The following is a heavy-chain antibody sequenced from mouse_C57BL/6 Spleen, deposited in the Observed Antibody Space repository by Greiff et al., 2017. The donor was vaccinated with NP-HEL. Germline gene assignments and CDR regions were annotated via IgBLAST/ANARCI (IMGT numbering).Heavy chain of an antibody. CDR1: GYAFSSYW. V-gene: IGHV1-80*01. CDR2: IYPGDGDT. Sequence: QVQLQQSGAELVKPGASVKISCKASGYAFSSYWMNWVKQRPGKGLEWIGQIYPGDGDTNYNGKFKGKATLTADKSSSTAYMQLSSLTSEDSAVIFYARSYYYGNSWYFDVWGTGTTVTVSS. D-gene: IGHD1-1*01. J-gene: IGHJ1*03. CDR3: ARSYYYGNSWYFDV.